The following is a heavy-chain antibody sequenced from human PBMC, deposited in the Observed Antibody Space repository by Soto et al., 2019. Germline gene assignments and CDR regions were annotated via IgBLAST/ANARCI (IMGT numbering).Heavy chain of an antibody. V-gene: IGHV4-30-4*01. J-gene: IGHJ3*02. CDR3: ARSPEVGERPGAFDI. CDR2: IYYSGST. CDR1: GGSISSGDYY. Sequence: QVQLQESGPGLVTPSQTLSLTCTVSGGSISSGDYYWSWIRQPPGKGLEWIGYIYYSGSTYYNPSLKSRVTISVDTSKNQCALKLSSVNAADTAVYYCARSPEVGERPGAFDIWGQGTMVTVSS.